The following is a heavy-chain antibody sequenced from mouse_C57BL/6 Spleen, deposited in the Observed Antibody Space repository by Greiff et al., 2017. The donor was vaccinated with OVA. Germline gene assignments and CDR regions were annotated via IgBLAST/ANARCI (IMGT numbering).Heavy chain of an antibody. CDR3: AQAWFAY. CDR2: IYPGDGDT. J-gene: IGHJ3*01. Sequence: VKLQQSGPELVKPGASVKISCKASGYAFSSSWMNWVKQRPGKGLEWIGRIYPGDGDTNYNGKFKGKATLTADKSSSTAYMQLSSLTSEDSAVYFCAQAWFAYWGQGTLVTVSA. V-gene: IGHV1-82*01. CDR1: GYAFSSSW.